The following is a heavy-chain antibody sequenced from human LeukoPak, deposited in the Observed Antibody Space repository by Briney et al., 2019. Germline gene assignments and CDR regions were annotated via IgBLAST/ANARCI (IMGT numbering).Heavy chain of an antibody. CDR2: INHSGST. V-gene: IGHV4-34*01. CDR3: ARSGCSSTSCYRWYYFDY. CDR1: GGSFSGYY. Sequence: PSETLSLTCAVYGGSFSGYYWSWIRQPPGKGLEWIGEINHSGSTNYNPSLKSRVTISVDTSKNQFSLKLSSVTAADTAMYYCARSGCSSTSCYRWYYFDYWGQGTLVTVSS. J-gene: IGHJ4*02. D-gene: IGHD2-2*01.